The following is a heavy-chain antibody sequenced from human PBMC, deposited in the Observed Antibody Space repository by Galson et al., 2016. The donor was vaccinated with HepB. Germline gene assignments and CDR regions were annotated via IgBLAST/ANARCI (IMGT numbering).Heavy chain of an antibody. CDR2: IYHSEST. CDR3: AGGADILSSYYSWFDP. J-gene: IGHJ5*01. D-gene: IGHD3-9*01. V-gene: IGHV4-4*02. CDR1: GASITSSNW. Sequence: SETLSLTCDVSGASITSSNWWSWVRQPPGKGLEWIGEIYHSESTNYNPSLKSRVIISVDNSKNQFSLKLTSVTAADTAIYYCAGGADILSSYYSWFDPWGQGILVTVSS.